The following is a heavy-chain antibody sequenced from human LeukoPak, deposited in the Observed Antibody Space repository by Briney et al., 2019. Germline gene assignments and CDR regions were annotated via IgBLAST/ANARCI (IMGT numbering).Heavy chain of an antibody. D-gene: IGHD3-22*01. V-gene: IGHV3-30*03. CDR1: GFTFSSYG. J-gene: IGHJ4*02. CDR3: AFGDYYDSSGYRTFDY. CDR2: ISYDGSNK. Sequence: GGSLRLSCAASGFTFSSYGMHWVRQAPGKGLEWVAVISYDGSNKYYADSVKGRFTISRDNSKDTLYLQMNSLRAEDTAVYYWAFGDYYDSSGYRTFDYGGQGTWSPSPQ.